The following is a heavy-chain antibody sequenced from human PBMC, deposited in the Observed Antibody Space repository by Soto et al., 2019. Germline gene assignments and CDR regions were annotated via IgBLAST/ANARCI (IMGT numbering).Heavy chain of an antibody. V-gene: IGHV1-18*01. CDR1: GYIFVNYG. D-gene: IGHD3-16*01. CDR3: AMVDNYVTPTPQDV. CDR2: ISPYTGNT. Sequence: QVQLVQSGDEVKKPGASVKVSCKASGYIFVNYGIAWVRQAPGQGLEWMGWISPYTGNTHSATKVQGSLTMTTDTPTTTAYMDLGSLTSDDAALYYSAMVDNYVTPTPQDVWRQGTTVTVSS. J-gene: IGHJ6*02.